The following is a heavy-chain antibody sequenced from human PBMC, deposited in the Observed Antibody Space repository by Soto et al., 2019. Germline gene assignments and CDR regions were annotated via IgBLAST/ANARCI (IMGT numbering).Heavy chain of an antibody. V-gene: IGHV4-34*01. Sequence: PSETLSLTCAVYGGSFSGYYWGWIRQPPGKGLEWIGEINHSGSTNYNPSLKSRVTISVDTSKNQFSLKLSSVTAADTAGYYCARVEGYSSSWYKNWFDPWGQGTLVTVSS. CDR2: INHSGST. J-gene: IGHJ5*02. CDR1: GGSFSGYY. D-gene: IGHD6-13*01. CDR3: ARVEGYSSSWYKNWFDP.